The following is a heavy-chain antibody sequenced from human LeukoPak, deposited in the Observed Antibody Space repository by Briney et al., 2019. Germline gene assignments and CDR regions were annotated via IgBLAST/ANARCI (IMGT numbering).Heavy chain of an antibody. Sequence: SETLSLTCAVSGYSISSGYHGCWIRQPPGQGLEWIGSAYRSGSTYYAPSLKSRVTISVDTSKNQISLKVRSVTAADTAMYYCARENWVFDYRGQGILVTVSS. CDR1: GYSISSGYH. CDR3: ARENWVFDY. CDR2: AYRSGST. D-gene: IGHD7-27*01. V-gene: IGHV4-38-2*02. J-gene: IGHJ4*02.